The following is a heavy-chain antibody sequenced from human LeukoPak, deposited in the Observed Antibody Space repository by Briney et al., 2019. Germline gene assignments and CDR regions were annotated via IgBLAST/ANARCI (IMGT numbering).Heavy chain of an antibody. V-gene: IGHV1-18*01. CDR1: GYTFIAFG. CDR3: ARVGRYSHRPGPFDI. CDR2: ISAYNGNT. J-gene: IGHJ3*02. D-gene: IGHD3-9*01. Sequence: ASVKVSCKASGYTFIAFGISWVRQAPGQGLEWMGWISAYNGNTNYAQKLQGRVTMTTDTSTSTAYMELRSLRSDDTAVYYCARVGRYSHRPGPFDIWGQGTMVTVSS.